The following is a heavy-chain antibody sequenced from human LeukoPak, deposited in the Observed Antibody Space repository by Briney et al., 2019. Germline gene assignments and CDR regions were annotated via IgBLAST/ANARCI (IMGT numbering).Heavy chain of an antibody. Sequence: GESLKISRKGSGYSFTSYWIGWVRQMPGKGLEWMGIIYPGDSDTTYSPSFQGQVTISADKSISTAYLQWSSLKASDSAMYYCGRIPAAGSLKGSFDIWGQGTMVTVSS. CDR3: GRIPAAGSLKGSFDI. V-gene: IGHV5-51*01. CDR2: IYPGDSDT. CDR1: GYSFTSYW. D-gene: IGHD6-13*01. J-gene: IGHJ3*02.